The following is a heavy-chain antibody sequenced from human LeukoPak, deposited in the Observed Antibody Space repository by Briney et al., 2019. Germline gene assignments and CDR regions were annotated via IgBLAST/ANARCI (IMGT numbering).Heavy chain of an antibody. Sequence: SETLSLTCAVYGGSFSGYYWSWIRQPPGKGLEWIGEINHSGSTNYNPSLKSRVTISVDTSKNQFSLKLSSVTAADTAVYYCSKGGPLGDTNRFDHWGQGTLVSVSS. V-gene: IGHV4-34*01. J-gene: IGHJ4*02. CDR2: INHSGST. CDR1: GGSFSGYY. D-gene: IGHD4-17*01. CDR3: SKGGPLGDTNRFDH.